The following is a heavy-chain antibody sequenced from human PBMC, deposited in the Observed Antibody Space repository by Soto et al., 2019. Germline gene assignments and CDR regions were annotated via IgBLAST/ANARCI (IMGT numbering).Heavy chain of an antibody. V-gene: IGHV4-59*12. CDR2: IYYTGST. Sequence: SETLSLTCTVSGGSISTYYWTWIRQPPEKGLEWIGYIYYTGSTNYNPSLKSRVTISVDTSKNQFSLKLSSVTAADTAVYYCARDTRNQYYDILTGYYNGAFDIWGQGTMVTVSS. CDR1: GGSISTYY. D-gene: IGHD3-9*01. J-gene: IGHJ3*02. CDR3: ARDTRNQYYDILTGYYNGAFDI.